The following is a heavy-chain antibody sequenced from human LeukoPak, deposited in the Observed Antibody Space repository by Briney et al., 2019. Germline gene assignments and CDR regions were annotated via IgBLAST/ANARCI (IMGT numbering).Heavy chain of an antibody. CDR1: GGSISSYY. J-gene: IGHJ5*02. V-gene: IGHV4-59*12. D-gene: IGHD6-19*01. CDR3: AREMGLVNWFDP. CDR2: IYYSGST. Sequence: PSETLSLTCTVSGGSISSYYWSWIRQPPGKGLEWIGYIYYSGSTYYNPSLKSRVTISVDTSKNQFSLKLSSVTAADTAVYYCAREMGLVNWFDPWGQGTLVTVSS.